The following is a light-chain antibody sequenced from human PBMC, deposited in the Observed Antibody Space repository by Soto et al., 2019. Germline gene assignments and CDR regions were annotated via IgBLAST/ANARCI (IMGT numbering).Light chain of an antibody. V-gene: IGKV3-11*01. CDR1: QSVSSY. CDR3: QQRSNWPPRFT. Sequence: EIVLTQSPATLSLSPGERATLSCRASQSVSSYLAWYQQKPGQAPRLLIYDASNRATGIPARFSGSGSGTDFTLTISSLEPADFAFYYCQQRSNWPPRFTFGPGTKVDIK. CDR2: DAS. J-gene: IGKJ3*01.